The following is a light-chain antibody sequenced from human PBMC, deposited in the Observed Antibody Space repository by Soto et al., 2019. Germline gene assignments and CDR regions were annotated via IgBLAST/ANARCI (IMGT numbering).Light chain of an antibody. CDR3: QQYGSSPA. CDR2: GAS. J-gene: IGKJ4*01. Sequence: EIVLTQSPGTLSLSPGERATLSCRASQSVSSSYLAWYQQKPGQAPRLLIYGASNSATGIPDRFSGSGSGADFTLTISRLEPEHFALYYCQQYGSSPAFGGGTKVEIK. V-gene: IGKV3-20*01. CDR1: QSVSSSY.